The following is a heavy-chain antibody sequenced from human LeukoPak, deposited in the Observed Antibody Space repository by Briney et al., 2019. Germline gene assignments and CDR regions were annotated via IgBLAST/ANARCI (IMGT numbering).Heavy chain of an antibody. V-gene: IGHV4-31*03. CDR1: GGSTSSGGYY. D-gene: IGHD4-23*01. CDR2: IYYSGST. J-gene: IGHJ3*02. Sequence: KPSQTLSLTCTVSGGSTSSGGYYCSWIRQHPGKGLEWIGYIYYSGSTYYNPSLKSRVTISVDTSKNQFSLKLSSVTAADTAVYYCARDSYGGNFDAFDIWGQGTMVTVSS. CDR3: ARDSYGGNFDAFDI.